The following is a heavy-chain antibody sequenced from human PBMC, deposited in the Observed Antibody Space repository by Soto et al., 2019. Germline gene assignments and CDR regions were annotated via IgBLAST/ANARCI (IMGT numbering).Heavy chain of an antibody. Sequence: SETLSLTCTVSGASISSYFLTWIRQPAGKGLDWIGRISTSGTTNYNPSLKSRVTMSVDTSKNHFSLNLSSVTAADTAVYYCAREAGPDRWFDPWGQGTLVTVSS. CDR2: ISTSGTT. J-gene: IGHJ5*02. V-gene: IGHV4-4*07. CDR3: AREAGPDRWFDP. D-gene: IGHD6-19*01. CDR1: GASISSYF.